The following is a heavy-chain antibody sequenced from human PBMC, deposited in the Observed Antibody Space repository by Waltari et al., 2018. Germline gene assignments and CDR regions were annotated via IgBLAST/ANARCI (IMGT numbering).Heavy chain of an antibody. J-gene: IGHJ6*02. CDR3: ARVSGELLYYYYGMDV. D-gene: IGHD3-10*01. CDR1: GFTFSSYE. CDR2: ISSSCSTI. Sequence: EVQLVESGGGLVQPGGSLRLSCAASGFTFSSYEMNWVRQAPGKGLEWVSNISSSCSTIYYADSVKGRFTISRDNAKNSLYLQMNSLRAEDTAVYYCARVSGELLYYYYGMDVWGQGTTVTVSS. V-gene: IGHV3-48*03.